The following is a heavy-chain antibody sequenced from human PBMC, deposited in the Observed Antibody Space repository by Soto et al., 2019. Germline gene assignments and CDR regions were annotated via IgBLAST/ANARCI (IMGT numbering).Heavy chain of an antibody. V-gene: IGHV4-39*01. J-gene: IGHJ4*02. D-gene: IGHD5-18*01. CDR3: ASGYTYGSSFEY. CDR2: IYYTGST. CDR1: GGSISSSSYY. Sequence: QLQLQESGPGLVKASETLSLTCTVSGGSISSSSYYWGWIRQPPGKGLECIGRIYYTGSTSYNPSLKSRATISVDTSKNQFSLKLSSVTAADTAVYYRASGYTYGSSFEYWGQGTLVTVSS.